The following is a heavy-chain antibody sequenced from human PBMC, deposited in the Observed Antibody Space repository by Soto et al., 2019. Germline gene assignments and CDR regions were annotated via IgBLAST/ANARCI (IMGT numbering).Heavy chain of an antibody. CDR1: EFTFSSYA. J-gene: IGHJ6*02. CDR2: ISFDGTKE. D-gene: IGHD2-15*01. CDR3: ARPIPRWSYHYGMDV. Sequence: QLVESGGRGVQPGRSLRLSCEASEFTFSSYAMHWVRQAPGRGLEWVALISFDGTKEYYADYVKGRFIISRDNSKSMVDLQMDSLRPDDTAIYYCARPIPRWSYHYGMDVWGQGTTVTVSS. V-gene: IGHV3-30*03.